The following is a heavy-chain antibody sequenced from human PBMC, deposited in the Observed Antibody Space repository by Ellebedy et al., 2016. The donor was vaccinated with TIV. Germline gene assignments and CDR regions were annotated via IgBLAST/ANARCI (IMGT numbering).Heavy chain of an antibody. V-gene: IGHV4-34*01. Sequence: SETLSLTXAVYGGSFSGYYWSWIRQPPGKGLEWIGEINHSGSTNYNPSLKSRVTISVDTSKNQFSLKLSSVTAADTAVYYCARSVTYYYGSGSPLKYYFDYWGQGTLVTVSS. D-gene: IGHD3-10*01. CDR3: ARSVTYYYGSGSPLKYYFDY. CDR1: GGSFSGYY. J-gene: IGHJ4*02. CDR2: INHSGST.